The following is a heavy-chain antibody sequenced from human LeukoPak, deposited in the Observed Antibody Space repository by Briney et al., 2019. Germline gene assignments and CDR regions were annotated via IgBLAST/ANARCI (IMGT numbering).Heavy chain of an antibody. CDR3: ARLGHSGSYYNYYYYYYMDV. Sequence: SETLSLTCTVSGGSISSYYWSWIRQPPGKGLEWIGYIYTSGSTNYNPSLKSRVTISVDTSKNQFSLKLSSVTAADTAVYYCARLGHSGSYYNYYYYYYMDVWGKGTTVTVSS. V-gene: IGHV4-4*09. J-gene: IGHJ6*03. D-gene: IGHD3-10*01. CDR2: IYTSGST. CDR1: GGSISSYY.